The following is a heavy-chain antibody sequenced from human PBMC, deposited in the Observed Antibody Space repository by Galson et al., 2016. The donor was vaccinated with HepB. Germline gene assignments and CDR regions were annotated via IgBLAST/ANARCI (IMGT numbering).Heavy chain of an antibody. J-gene: IGHJ4*02. V-gene: IGHV3-23*01. D-gene: IGHD1-26*01. Sequence: SLRLSCATSGFKFRSYAMSWVRQAPGKGLEWVSVISGDGGTIYDAHSVKGRFTTSRDNSKSTLSLQMSSLRVEDTGMYYCVARGLVGTLAQDDFWGQGTLVAVSS. CDR1: GFKFRSYA. CDR2: ISGDGGTI. CDR3: VARGLVGTLAQDDF.